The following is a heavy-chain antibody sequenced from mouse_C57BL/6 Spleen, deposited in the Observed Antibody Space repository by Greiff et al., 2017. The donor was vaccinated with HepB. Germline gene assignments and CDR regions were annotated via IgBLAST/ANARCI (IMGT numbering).Heavy chain of an antibody. CDR2: ISSGGSYT. Sequence: EVNVVESGGDLVKPGGSLKLSCAASGFTFSSYGMSWVRQTPDKRLEWVATISSGGSYTYYPDSVKGRFTISRDNAKNTLYLQMSSRKSEDTAMYYCARHSPHNVFITTVVATGYFDYWGQGTTLTVSS. CDR3: ARHSPHNVFITTVVATGYFDY. D-gene: IGHD1-1*01. V-gene: IGHV5-6*01. J-gene: IGHJ2*01. CDR1: GFTFSSYG.